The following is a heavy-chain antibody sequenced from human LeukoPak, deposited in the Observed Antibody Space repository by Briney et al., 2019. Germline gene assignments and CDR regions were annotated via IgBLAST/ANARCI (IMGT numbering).Heavy chain of an antibody. Sequence: GGSLRLSCAASGFTFSNAWMSWVRQAPGKGLEWVSGIIGSGGTTYYADSVKGRFTISRDNSKNTVYLQINNLRDEDTAVYYCAKDDRLLRFLHWGQGTLVTVSS. CDR3: AKDDRLLRFLH. V-gene: IGHV3-23*01. J-gene: IGHJ4*02. CDR2: IIGSGGTT. CDR1: GFTFSNAW. D-gene: IGHD3-16*01.